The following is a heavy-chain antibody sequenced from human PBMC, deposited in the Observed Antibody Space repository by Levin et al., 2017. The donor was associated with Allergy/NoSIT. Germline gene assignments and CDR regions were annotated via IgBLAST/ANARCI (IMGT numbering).Heavy chain of an antibody. CDR2: MNPNSGNT. D-gene: IGHD4-11*01. CDR3: ARVSRLTTLYYYYYYGMDV. J-gene: IGHJ6*02. CDR1: GYTFTSYD. Sequence: GESLKISCKASGYTFTSYDINWVRHATGQGLEWMGWMNPNSGNTGYAQKFQGRVTMTRNTSISTAYMELSSLRSEDTAVYYCARVSRLTTLYYYYYYGMDVWGQGTTVTVSS. V-gene: IGHV1-8*01.